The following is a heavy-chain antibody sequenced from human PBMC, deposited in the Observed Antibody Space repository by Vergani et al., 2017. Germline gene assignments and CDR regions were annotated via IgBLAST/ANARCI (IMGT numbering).Heavy chain of an antibody. CDR3: ARTGSFVLRYFHWAL. CDR2: IYHGGGA. V-gene: IGHV4-39*01. CDR1: GGSITRGSFY. D-gene: IGHD3-9*01. Sequence: QLHLQESGPGLVKPSETLSLTCTVSGGSITRGSFYWGWIRHPPGKGLELIGNIYHGGGAYYNPSLKGRATISVDTSKNQFSLEVTSVTAADTAIYFCARTGSFVLRYFHWALWGQGTLVTVSS. J-gene: IGHJ4*02.